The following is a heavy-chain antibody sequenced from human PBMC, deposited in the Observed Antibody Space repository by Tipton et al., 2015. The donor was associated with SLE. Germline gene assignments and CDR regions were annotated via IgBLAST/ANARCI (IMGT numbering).Heavy chain of an antibody. J-gene: IGHJ4*02. D-gene: IGHD6-13*01. CDR2: IYYSGST. V-gene: IGHV4-31*03. CDR1: GGSISSHY. CDR3: AREADLGQQQQGYYFDY. Sequence: TLSLTCTVSGGSISSHYWSWIRQHPGKGLEWIGYIYYSGSTYYNPSLKSRVTISVDTSKNQFSLKLSSVTAADTAVYYCAREADLGQQQQGYYFDYWGQGTLVTVSS.